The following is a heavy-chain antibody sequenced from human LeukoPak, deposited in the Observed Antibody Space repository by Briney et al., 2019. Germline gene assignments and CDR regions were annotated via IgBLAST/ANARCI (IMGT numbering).Heavy chain of an antibody. V-gene: IGHV3-23*01. CDR1: GFTFSSYA. CDR2: ISGGGGST. J-gene: IGHJ4*02. CDR3: AKGGDFWSGPQFDY. Sequence: PGGSLRLSCAASGFTFSSYAMSWVRQAPGKGLEWVSAISGGGGSTYYADSVKGRFTISRDNSKNTLYLQMNSLGAEDTAVYYCAKGGDFWSGPQFDYWGQGTLVTVSS. D-gene: IGHD3-3*01.